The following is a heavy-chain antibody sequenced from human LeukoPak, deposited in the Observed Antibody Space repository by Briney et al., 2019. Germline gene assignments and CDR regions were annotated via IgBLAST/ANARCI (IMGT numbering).Heavy chain of an antibody. D-gene: IGHD3-16*01. CDR3: VGGGDFDY. CDR1: GFSFSIYF. CDR2: ISRTSEYI. Sequence: GGSLRLSCAASGFSFSIYFMNWVRQAPGKGLEWVSSISRTSEYIHYADSVRGRFAISRDNAKNSVYLQMNSLRAEDTAVYFCVGGGDFDYWGQGILVTVSA. J-gene: IGHJ4*02. V-gene: IGHV3-21*01.